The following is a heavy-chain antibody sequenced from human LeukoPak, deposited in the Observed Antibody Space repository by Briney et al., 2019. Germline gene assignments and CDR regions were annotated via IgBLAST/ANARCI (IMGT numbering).Heavy chain of an antibody. D-gene: IGHD3-22*01. CDR1: GFIMSVYW. V-gene: IGHV3-7*01. CDR3: ARDWGAYYHFFDY. CDR2: IKQDGSER. J-gene: IGHJ4*02. Sequence: GGPLRLSCGASGFIMSVYWMSWVRQAPGKGLEWVGNIKQDGSERNYVDSVKGRFTISRDNAKKSLYLQMDSLRAEDAAVYYCARDWGAYYHFFDYWGQGTLVTVSS.